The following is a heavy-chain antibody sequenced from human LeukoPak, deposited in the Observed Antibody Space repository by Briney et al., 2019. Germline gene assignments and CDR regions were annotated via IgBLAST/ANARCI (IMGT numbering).Heavy chain of an antibody. V-gene: IGHV4-39*01. CDR3: ARLTFHYHGSGYYFDY. Sequence: PSETLSLTCTVSGGSISSSSYYWGWIRQPPGKGLEWIGSLHYGGSTYYNPSLKSRVTISVDTSKKQISLKQNSVTAADTAVYYCARLTFHYHGSGYYFDYWGQGTLVTVSS. J-gene: IGHJ4*02. D-gene: IGHD3-22*01. CDR1: GGSISSSSYY. CDR2: LHYGGST.